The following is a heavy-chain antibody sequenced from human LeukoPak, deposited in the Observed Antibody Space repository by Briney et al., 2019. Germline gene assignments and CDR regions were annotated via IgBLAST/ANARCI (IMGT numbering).Heavy chain of an antibody. V-gene: IGHV3-11*04. D-gene: IGHD3-10*01. J-gene: IGHJ5*02. CDR3: ARGRGEGRGITMVRGVRAPPYNWFDP. CDR1: GFTFSDYY. CDR2: ISSSGSTI. Sequence: GGSLRLSCAASGFTFSDYYMSWIRQAPGKGLEWVSYISSSGSTIYYADSVKGRFTISRDNAKNSLYLQMNSLRAEDTAVYYCARGRGEGRGITMVRGVRAPPYNWFDPWGHGTLVTVSS.